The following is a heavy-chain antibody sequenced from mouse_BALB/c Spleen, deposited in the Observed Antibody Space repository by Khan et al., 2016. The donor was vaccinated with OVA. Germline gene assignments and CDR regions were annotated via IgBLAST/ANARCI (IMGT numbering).Heavy chain of an antibody. V-gene: IGHV2-6-5*01. CDR3: AKGLWSYYFALDY. CDR2: IWGGGST. Sequence: QVQLQQSGPGLVAPSQSLSITCTVSGFSLTDYGVSWIRQPPGKGLEWLGVIWGGGSTYFNSALKSRLSISKDNSKSQVFLKMNSLQTDDTVMYYCAKGLWSYYFALDYWGQGTSVTVSS. J-gene: IGHJ4*01. D-gene: IGHD1-1*02. CDR1: GFSLTDYG.